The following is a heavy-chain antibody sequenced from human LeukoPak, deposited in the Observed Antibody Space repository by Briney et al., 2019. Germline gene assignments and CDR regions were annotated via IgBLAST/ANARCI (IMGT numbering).Heavy chain of an antibody. V-gene: IGHV1-69*13. D-gene: IGHD1-26*01. Sequence: ASVKVSFKASGGTFSSYAISWVRQAPGQGLEWMGGIIPIFGTANYAQKFQGRVTITADESTSAAYMELSSLRSEDTAVYYCASRESGSFPYYYYYGMDVWGQGTTVTVSS. CDR3: ASRESGSFPYYYYYGMDV. CDR2: IIPIFGTA. CDR1: GGTFSSYA. J-gene: IGHJ6*02.